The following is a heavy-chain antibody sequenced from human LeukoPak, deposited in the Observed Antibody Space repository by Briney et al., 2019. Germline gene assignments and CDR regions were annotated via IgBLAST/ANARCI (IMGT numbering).Heavy chain of an antibody. D-gene: IGHD2-2*01. CDR3: AREAAMGYYFDY. CDR1: GFTFSSYW. Sequence: GGSLRLSCAASGFTFSSYWMHWVRQAPGKGLVWVSRINSDGSSTSYADSVKGQFTISRDNAKNTLYLQMNSLRAEDTAVYYCAREAAMGYYFDYWGQGTLVTVSS. J-gene: IGHJ4*02. V-gene: IGHV3-74*01. CDR2: INSDGSST.